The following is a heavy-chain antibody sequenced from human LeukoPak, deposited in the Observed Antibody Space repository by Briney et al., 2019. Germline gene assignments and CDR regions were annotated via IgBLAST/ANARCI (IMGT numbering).Heavy chain of an antibody. Sequence: SETLSLTCTVSGGSLSSYYWRWVRQPPGKGLEWIGYIYYSGSTNYNPSLKSRVTISVDTSKNQFSLKLSSVTAADTAVYYCARLQNQLLSYWGQGTLVTVSS. D-gene: IGHD2-2*01. CDR1: GGSLSSYY. CDR2: IYYSGST. CDR3: ARLQNQLLSY. V-gene: IGHV4-59*01. J-gene: IGHJ4*02.